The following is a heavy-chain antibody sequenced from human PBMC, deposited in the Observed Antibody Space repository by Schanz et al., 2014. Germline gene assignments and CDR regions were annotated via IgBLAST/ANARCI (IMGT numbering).Heavy chain of an antibody. D-gene: IGHD3-9*01. J-gene: IGHJ4*02. V-gene: IGHV3-72*01. Sequence: EVQLLESGGGLVEPGGSLRLSCAASGFSFSDHAMDWVRQAAGKGLEWVGRVRKKEFSDDTEEYAASVRGRFTISRDDSKNVVNLQMNGLKTEDTAMYYCVREGSTTPVAGLRSFDWLGRFDYWGQGALXTVSS. CDR2: VRKKEFSDDTE. CDR1: GFSFSDHA. CDR3: VREGSTTPVAGLRSFDWLGRFDY.